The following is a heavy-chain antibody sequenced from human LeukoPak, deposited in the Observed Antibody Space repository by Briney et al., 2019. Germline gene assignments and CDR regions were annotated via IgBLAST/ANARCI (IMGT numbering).Heavy chain of an antibody. V-gene: IGHV3-30-3*01. D-gene: IGHD6-13*01. CDR3: ARDAEEEGVQQLVVYYYYYYMDV. CDR2: ISYDGSNK. Sequence: GGSLRLSCAASGFTFSSYAMHWVRQAPGKGLEWVAVISYDGSNKYYADSVKGRFTISRDNSKNTLYLQMNSLRAEDTAVYYCARDAEEEGVQQLVVYYYYYYMDVWDKGTTVTVSS. J-gene: IGHJ6*03. CDR1: GFTFSSYA.